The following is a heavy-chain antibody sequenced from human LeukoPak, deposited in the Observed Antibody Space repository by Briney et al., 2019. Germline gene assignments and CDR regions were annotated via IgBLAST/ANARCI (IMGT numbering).Heavy chain of an antibody. CDR3: AKDRCSRGIGCYYYYMDV. D-gene: IGHD2-2*01. V-gene: IGHV4-61*02. Sequence: PSETLSLTCTVSGGSISSGSYYWSWIRQPAGKGLEWIGRIYNTGSTNYTPSLTSRVIISVDTSKDQFSLNLSSVTAADTAVYYCAKDRCSRGIGCYYYYMDVWGKGTTVTISS. CDR2: IYNTGST. J-gene: IGHJ6*03. CDR1: GGSISSGSYY.